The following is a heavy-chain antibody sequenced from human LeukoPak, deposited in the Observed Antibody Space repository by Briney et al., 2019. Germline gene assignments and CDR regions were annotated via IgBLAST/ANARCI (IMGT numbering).Heavy chain of an antibody. V-gene: IGHV4-59*08. CDR3: ARHQRGKNYYGSGNWFDP. J-gene: IGHJ5*02. D-gene: IGHD3-10*01. Sequence: SETLSLTCTVSGGSISSYYWSWIRQPPGKGLEWIGYIYYSGSTNYNPSLKSRVTISVDTSKNQFSLKLSSVTAADTAVYYCARHQRGKNYYGSGNWFDPWGQGTLVTVSS. CDR2: IYYSGST. CDR1: GGSISSYY.